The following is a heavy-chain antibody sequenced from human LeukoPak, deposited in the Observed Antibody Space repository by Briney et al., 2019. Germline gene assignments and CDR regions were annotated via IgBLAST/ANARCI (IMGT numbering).Heavy chain of an antibody. CDR3: ARGSTMVRGVILDY. D-gene: IGHD3-10*01. J-gene: IGHJ4*02. CDR2: ISSSSSTI. V-gene: IGHV3-48*01. CDR1: GFTFSSYS. Sequence: PGGSLRLSCAASGFTFSSYSMNWVRQAPGKGLEWVSYISSSSSTIYYADSVKGRFTISRDNAKNSLYLQMNSLRAEDTAVYYCARGSTMVRGVILDYWGQGTLVTVSS.